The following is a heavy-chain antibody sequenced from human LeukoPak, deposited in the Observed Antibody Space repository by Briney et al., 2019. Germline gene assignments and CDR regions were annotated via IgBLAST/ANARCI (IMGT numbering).Heavy chain of an antibody. CDR2: IYYSGST. CDR1: GGSISSSSYY. Sequence: SETLSLTCTVSGGSISSSSYYWGWIRQPPGKGLEWIGSIYYSGSTYYNPSLKSRVTISLDTSKNQFSLKLSSVTAADTAVYYCARKDPGYSGYSDFDYWGQGTLVTVSS. V-gene: IGHV4-39*07. CDR3: ARKDPGYSGYSDFDY. J-gene: IGHJ4*02. D-gene: IGHD5-12*01.